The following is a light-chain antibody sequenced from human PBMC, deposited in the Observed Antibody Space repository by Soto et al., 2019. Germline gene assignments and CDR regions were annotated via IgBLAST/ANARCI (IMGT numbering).Light chain of an antibody. CDR2: AVT. V-gene: IGLV2-14*01. CDR3: SSYTSSSTL. Sequence: QSALTQPASVSWSPGQSITISCTGTSSDVGGYNYVSWYQQHPGKAPKLMIYAVTDRPSGVSSRFSGSKSVNTASLTISGLQAEDEADYYCSSYTSSSTLLGTGSKVTAL. CDR1: SSDVGGYNY. J-gene: IGLJ1*01.